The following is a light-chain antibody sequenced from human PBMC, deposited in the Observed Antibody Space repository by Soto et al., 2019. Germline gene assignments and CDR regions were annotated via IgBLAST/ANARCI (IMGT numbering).Light chain of an antibody. V-gene: IGKV3-20*01. Sequence: EIVLTQSPGTLSLSPGERATLSCRASQSVGGNYLAWYQQKPGQAPRLLVYAASTRATGIPDRFSGSGSGTDFSLPISRLEPEGFAVYYCQQYGSSLRTFGQGTKLEIK. J-gene: IGKJ2*01. CDR1: QSVGGNY. CDR3: QQYGSSLRT. CDR2: AAS.